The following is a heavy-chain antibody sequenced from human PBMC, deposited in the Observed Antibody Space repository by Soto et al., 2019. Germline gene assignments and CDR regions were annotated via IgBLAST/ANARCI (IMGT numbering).Heavy chain of an antibody. V-gene: IGHV3-43*01. CDR3: AKDNEVVTPYGMDV. Sequence: GGSLRLSCAASGFTFDDYTMYWVRQAPGKGLEWVFLISWDGGSTYYADSVKGRFTISRDNSKNSLYLQMNSLRTEDTALYYCAKDNEVVTPYGMDVWGQGTTVTVSS. J-gene: IGHJ6*02. CDR1: GFTFDDYT. D-gene: IGHD2-21*02. CDR2: ISWDGGST.